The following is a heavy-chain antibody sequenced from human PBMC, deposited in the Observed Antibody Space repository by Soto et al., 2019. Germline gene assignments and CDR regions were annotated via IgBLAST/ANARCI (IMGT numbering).Heavy chain of an antibody. J-gene: IGHJ4*02. Sequence: EVQLLESGGGLAQPGGSLRLSCAASGFTFSSYAMSWVRQAPGKGLEWVSAISGSGGSTYYADSVKGRFTISRDNSKNTLYLQMNSLRAEDTAVYYCAKASQKGSGWGCWDYWGQGTLVTVSS. V-gene: IGHV3-23*01. CDR3: AKASQKGSGWGCWDY. CDR2: ISGSGGST. D-gene: IGHD6-25*01. CDR1: GFTFSSYA.